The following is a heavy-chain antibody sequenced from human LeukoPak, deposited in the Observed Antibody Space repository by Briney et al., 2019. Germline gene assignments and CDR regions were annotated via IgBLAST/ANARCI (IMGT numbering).Heavy chain of an antibody. Sequence: SQTLSLTCTVSGGSISSGSYYWSWIRQPAGKGLEWIGRIYTSGSTNYNPSLNSRVTMSVDTSKNQFSLKLSSVTAADTAVYYCAREGWHYDSGDIKVQRYFQYWGQGTLVTVSS. CDR3: AREGWHYDSGDIKVQRYFQY. V-gene: IGHV4-61*02. CDR2: IYTSGST. CDR1: GGSISSGSYY. J-gene: IGHJ1*01. D-gene: IGHD3-22*01.